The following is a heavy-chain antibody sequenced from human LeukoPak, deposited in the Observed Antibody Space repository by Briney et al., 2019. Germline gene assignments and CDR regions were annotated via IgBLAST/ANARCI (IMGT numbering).Heavy chain of an antibody. CDR3: GGSGWYYFDY. J-gene: IGHJ4*02. CDR2: IYSGGST. Sequence: TGGFLRLSCAASGFTVSSNYMSWVRQAPGKGLEWVSVIYSGGSTYYADSVKGRFTISRDNSKNTLYLQMNSLRAEDTAVYYCGGSGWYYFDYWGQGTLVTVSS. CDR1: GFTVSSNY. V-gene: IGHV3-66*01. D-gene: IGHD6-19*01.